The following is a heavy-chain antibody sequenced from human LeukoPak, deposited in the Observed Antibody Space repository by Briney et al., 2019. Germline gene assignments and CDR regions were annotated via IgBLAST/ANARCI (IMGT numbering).Heavy chain of an antibody. J-gene: IGHJ4*02. CDR2: ISSSSTYI. CDR1: GFPFRSFS. V-gene: IGHV3-21*01. Sequence: GGSLRLSCVASGFPFRSFSMNWVREAPGKGLEWVSSISSSSTYIYYADSVKGRFTISRDNAKNTLYLQMNSLRAEDTAVYYCATGSGLWSPDHWGQGTLVTVSS. CDR3: ATGSGLWSPDH. D-gene: IGHD5-18*01.